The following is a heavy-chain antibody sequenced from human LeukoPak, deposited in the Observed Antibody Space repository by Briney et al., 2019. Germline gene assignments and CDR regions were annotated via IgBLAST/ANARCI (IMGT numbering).Heavy chain of an antibody. CDR3: ARVRPPNIVDSPMDYKFYHDMDV. V-gene: IGHV1-18*01. J-gene: IGHJ6*02. CDR2: ISPYNGNT. CDR1: GGTFSSYA. D-gene: IGHD5-18*01. Sequence: ASVKDSCKASGGTFSSYAISWVRQAPGQGLEWMGWISPYNGNTEYGQKVQGRVTMTTDRPTTTASMELRSLRSDDTAIYYCARVRPPNIVDSPMDYKFYHDMDVWGQGTTVTVSS.